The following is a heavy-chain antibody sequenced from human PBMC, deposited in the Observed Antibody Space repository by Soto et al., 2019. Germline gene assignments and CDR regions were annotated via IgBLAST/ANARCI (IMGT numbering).Heavy chain of an antibody. CDR1: GFTFYNYA. D-gene: IGHD2-2*02. CDR3: ANSSPDIVVVPAAIELAAEAPFDY. Sequence: GGSLRLSCAASGFTFYNYAMSWVRQAPGKGLEWVSAISGSGGSTYYADSVKGRFTISRDNSKNTLYLQMNSLRAEDTAVYYCANSSPDIVVVPAAIELAAEAPFDYWGQGTLVTVSS. J-gene: IGHJ4*02. CDR2: ISGSGGST. V-gene: IGHV3-23*01.